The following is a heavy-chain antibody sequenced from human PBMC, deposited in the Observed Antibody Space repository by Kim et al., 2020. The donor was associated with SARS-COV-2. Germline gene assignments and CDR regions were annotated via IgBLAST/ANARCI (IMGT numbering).Heavy chain of an antibody. V-gene: IGHV4-39*01. J-gene: IGHJ4*02. CDR3: ARQIGITMIVVVISTYFDY. D-gene: IGHD3-22*01. Sequence: KSRVTISVDTSKNPFSLKLSSVTAADTAVYYCARQIGITMIVVVISTYFDYWGQGTLVTVSS.